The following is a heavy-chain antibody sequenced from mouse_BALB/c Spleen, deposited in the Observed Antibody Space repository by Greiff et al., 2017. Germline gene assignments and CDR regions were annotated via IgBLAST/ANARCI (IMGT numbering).Heavy chain of an antibody. J-gene: IGHJ3*01. CDR2: INPSNGRT. Sequence: QVQLQQPGAELVKPGASVKLSCKASGYTFTSYWMHWVKQRPGQGLEWIGEINPSNGRTNYNEKFKSKATLTVDKSSSTAYMQLSSLTSEDSAVYYCASYYGRGLAYWGQGTLVTVSA. D-gene: IGHD1-1*01. V-gene: IGHV1S81*02. CDR3: ASYYGRGLAY. CDR1: GYTFTSYW.